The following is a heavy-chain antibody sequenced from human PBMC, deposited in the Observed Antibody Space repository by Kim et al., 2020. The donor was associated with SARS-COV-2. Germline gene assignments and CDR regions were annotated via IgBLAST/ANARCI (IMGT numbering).Heavy chain of an antibody. CDR2: ISSNSGHT. D-gene: IGHD3-22*01. CDR3: APYYDSKSYRGQWD. V-gene: IGHV1-18*01. CDR1: GYSFSNYG. J-gene: IGHJ4*01. Sequence: ASVKVSCKASGYSFSNYGLVWARQAPGQGLEWMGWISSNSGHTKDAQNVQGRGTLTTDTSTNTGYMELSSLRSDDTAVYYCAPYYDSKSYRGQWDWGEGTPGPVSS.